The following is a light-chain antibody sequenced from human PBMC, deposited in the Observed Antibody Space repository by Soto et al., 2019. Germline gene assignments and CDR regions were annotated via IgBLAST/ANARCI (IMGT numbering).Light chain of an antibody. CDR2: DAS. CDR3: QQRSNWRGLT. Sequence: EIVLTQSPATLSLSPRERATLSCRASQSVSSYLAWYQQKPGQAPRLLIYDASNRATGIPARFSGSGSGTDFTLTISSLEPEDFAVYYCQQRSNWRGLTFGGGTKVEIK. J-gene: IGKJ4*01. CDR1: QSVSSY. V-gene: IGKV3-11*01.